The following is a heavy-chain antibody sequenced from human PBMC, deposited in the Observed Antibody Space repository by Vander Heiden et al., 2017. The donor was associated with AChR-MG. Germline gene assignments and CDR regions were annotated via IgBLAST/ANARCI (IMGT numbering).Heavy chain of an antibody. CDR1: GFTFSSYG. CDR2: ISYDGSNK. J-gene: IGHJ1*01. CDR3: AKSPRAGSSWYAEYFQH. Sequence: QVQLVESGGGVVQPGRSLRLSCAASGFTFSSYGMHWVRQAPGKGLEWVAVISYDGSNKYYADSVKGRFTISRDNSKNTLYLQMNSLRAEDTAVNYCAKSPRAGSSWYAEYFQHWGQGTLVTVAA. V-gene: IGHV3-30*18. D-gene: IGHD6-13*01.